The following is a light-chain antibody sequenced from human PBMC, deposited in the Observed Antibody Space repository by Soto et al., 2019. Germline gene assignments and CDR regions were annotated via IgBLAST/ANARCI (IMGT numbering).Light chain of an antibody. Sequence: QSALTQPASVSGSPGQSITISCTGTSSDVGAYYYVSWYQQHPGTSPKLLIYDVSNRPSGVSNRFSGSKSGNTASLTISGLQAEDEADYYCISYTNTHTRLFGGGTKLTVL. CDR1: SSDVGAYYY. J-gene: IGLJ2*01. V-gene: IGLV2-14*01. CDR3: ISYTNTHTRL. CDR2: DVS.